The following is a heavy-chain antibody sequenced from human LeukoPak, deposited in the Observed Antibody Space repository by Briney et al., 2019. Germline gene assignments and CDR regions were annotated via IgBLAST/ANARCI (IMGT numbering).Heavy chain of an antibody. CDR2: INHSGST. CDR3: ARGPGVPAAIVVKAFDI. D-gene: IGHD2-2*02. J-gene: IGHJ3*02. V-gene: IGHV4-34*01. CDR1: GGSFSGYY. Sequence: SETLSLTCAVYGGSFSGYYWSWIRQPPGKGLEWIGEINHSGSTNYNPSLKSRVTISVDTSKNRFSLKLSSVTAADTAVYYCARGPGVPAAIVVKAFDIWGQGTMVTVSS.